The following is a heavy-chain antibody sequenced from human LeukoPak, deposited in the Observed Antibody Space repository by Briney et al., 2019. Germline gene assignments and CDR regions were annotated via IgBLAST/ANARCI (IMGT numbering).Heavy chain of an antibody. Sequence: GGSLRLSCAASGFTFVDYAMHWVRQGPGKGLEWVSGISWNSGSIGYADSVKGRFTISRDNAKNSLYLQMNSLRAEDTAVYYCARAGLDYADVDFDYWGQGTLVTVSS. CDR3: ARAGLDYADVDFDY. V-gene: IGHV3-9*01. D-gene: IGHD4-17*01. CDR1: GFTFVDYA. CDR2: ISWNSGSI. J-gene: IGHJ4*02.